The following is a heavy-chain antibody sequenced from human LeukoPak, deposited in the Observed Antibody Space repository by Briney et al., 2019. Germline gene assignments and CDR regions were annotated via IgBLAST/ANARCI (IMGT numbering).Heavy chain of an antibody. CDR2: ISYDGSNK. Sequence: PGRSLRLSCAASGFSFSSYGMHWVRQAPGKGLEWVALISYDGSNKYYADSVNGRFTISRDNSKNTLYLQMNSLRAEDPAVYYCAKEWYYYDTSGYYSYFDYWGQGTLVTVSS. J-gene: IGHJ4*02. V-gene: IGHV3-30*18. CDR3: AKEWYYYDTSGYYSYFDY. D-gene: IGHD3-22*01. CDR1: GFSFSSYG.